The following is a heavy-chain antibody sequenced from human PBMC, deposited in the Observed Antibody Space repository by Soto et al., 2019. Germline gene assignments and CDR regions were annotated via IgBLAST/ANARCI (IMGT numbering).Heavy chain of an antibody. CDR2: ISAYNGNT. Sequence: QVQLVQSGAEVKKPGASVKVSCKASGYTFTSYGISWVRQAPGQGLEWMGWISAYNGNTNYAQKLQGRVTMTTDTSXSXXYMELRSLRSDDTAVYYCARAGYYDSSGYYFWVDYWGQGTLVTVSS. J-gene: IGHJ4*02. V-gene: IGHV1-18*01. CDR1: GYTFTSYG. CDR3: ARAGYYDSSGYYFWVDY. D-gene: IGHD3-22*01.